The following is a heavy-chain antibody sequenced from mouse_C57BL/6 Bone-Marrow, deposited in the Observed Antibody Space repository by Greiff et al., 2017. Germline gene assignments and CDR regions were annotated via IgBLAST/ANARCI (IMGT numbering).Heavy chain of an antibody. CDR3: ARYGSRYSYAMDY. CDR2: IYPASGST. D-gene: IGHD1-1*01. CDR1: GYTFTNTY. V-gene: IGHV14-3*01. Sequence: VQLQQSVAELVRPGASVKLSCTASGYTFTNTYINWVKQRPGQGLEWIGRIYPASGSTKYDAKFQGKATITADTSSNTAYLQLSSLTSEDSAVYCCARYGSRYSYAMDYWGQGTSVTVSS. J-gene: IGHJ4*01.